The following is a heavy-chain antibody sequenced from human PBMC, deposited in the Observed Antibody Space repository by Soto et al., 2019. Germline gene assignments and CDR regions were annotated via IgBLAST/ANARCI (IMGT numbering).Heavy chain of an antibody. CDR2: IKQDGSEE. J-gene: IGHJ3*02. CDR3: ANHTVTTPKTTAFDI. D-gene: IGHD4-17*01. CDR1: GFTFSSYW. Sequence: AVGSLRLSCAASGFTFSSYWMSWVRQAPGKGLEWVANIKQDGSEEYYVDSVKGRFTISRDNSKNTLYLQMNSLRAEDTAVYYCANHTVTTPKTTAFDIWGQGTMVTVSS. V-gene: IGHV3-7*05.